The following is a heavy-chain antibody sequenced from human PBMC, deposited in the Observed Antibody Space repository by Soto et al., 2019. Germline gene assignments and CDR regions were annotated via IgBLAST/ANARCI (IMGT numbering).Heavy chain of an antibody. CDR2: IWYDGSNK. CDR3: ARDAGYCSGGSCYPYFDF. D-gene: IGHD2-15*01. V-gene: IGHV3-33*01. CDR1: GFTFSSYG. J-gene: IGHJ4*02. Sequence: GGSLRLSCAASGFTFSSYGMHWVRQAPGKGLEWVAVIWYDGSNKYYADSVKGRLTISRDNSKNTLYLQMNSLRAEDTAVYYCARDAGYCSGGSCYPYFDFWGQGTLVTVSS.